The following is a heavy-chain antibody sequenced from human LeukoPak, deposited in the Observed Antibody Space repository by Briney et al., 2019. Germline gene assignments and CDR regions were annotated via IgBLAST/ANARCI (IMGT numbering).Heavy chain of an antibody. J-gene: IGHJ3*01. D-gene: IGHD1-26*01. CDR3: ARVIGWDEPFDL. CDR2: ISSSSSYI. Sequence: GGSLRLSCAASGFTFSSYSMNWVRQAPGKGLEWVSSISSSSSYIYYADSVKGRFTIFRDNAKNSLYLQMNSLRAEDTAVYYCARVIGWDEPFDLWGHGTLVTVSS. CDR1: GFTFSSYS. V-gene: IGHV3-21*01.